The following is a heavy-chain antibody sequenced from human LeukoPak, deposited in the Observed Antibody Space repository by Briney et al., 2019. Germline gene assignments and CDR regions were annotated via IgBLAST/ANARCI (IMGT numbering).Heavy chain of an antibody. J-gene: IGHJ3*02. CDR2: ISSSSSTI. CDR3: ARAGRYSYDSSGYYYDAFDM. Sequence: PGGSLRLSCAASGFTFSTYSMNWVRQAPGKGLEWVSYISSSSSTIYYADSVKGRFTISRDNAKNSLYLQMNSLRAEDTAVYYCARAGRYSYDSSGYYYDAFDMWGQGTMVTVSS. V-gene: IGHV3-48*01. CDR1: GFTFSTYS. D-gene: IGHD3-22*01.